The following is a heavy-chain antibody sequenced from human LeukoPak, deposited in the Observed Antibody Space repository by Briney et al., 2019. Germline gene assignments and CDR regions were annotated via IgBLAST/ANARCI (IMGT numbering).Heavy chain of an antibody. V-gene: IGHV4-39*07. CDR2: IYYSGST. J-gene: IGHJ4*02. D-gene: IGHD6-19*01. CDR3: ARGKRSGWPTFDS. CDR1: GGSISNTSYY. Sequence: SETLSLTCTVSGGSISNTSYYWGWIRQTPGKGLEWIGSIYYSGSTYDNPSLKSRVTISVDTSKNQCSLKLSSVTAADTAVYYCARGKRSGWPTFDSWGQGTLVTVSS.